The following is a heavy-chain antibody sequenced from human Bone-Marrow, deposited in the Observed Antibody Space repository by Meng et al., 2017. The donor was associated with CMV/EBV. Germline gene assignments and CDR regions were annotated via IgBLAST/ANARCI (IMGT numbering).Heavy chain of an antibody. CDR2: IYPDDSDT. Sequence: KVSCKASGYTFTSYWIGWVRQMPGKGLEWMGIIYPDDSDTRYSPSFQGQVTISADKSISTAYLQWSSLKASDTAIYYCARRDRGELPLDYWGQGTLVTVPS. D-gene: IGHD3-10*01. CDR1: GYTFTSYW. J-gene: IGHJ4*02. CDR3: ARRDRGELPLDY. V-gene: IGHV5-51*01.